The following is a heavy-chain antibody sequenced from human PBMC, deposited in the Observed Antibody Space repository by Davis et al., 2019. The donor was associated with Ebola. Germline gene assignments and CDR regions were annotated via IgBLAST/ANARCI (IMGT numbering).Heavy chain of an antibody. CDR3: ASLRRTITGMDDGFDI. CDR1: GNSFTSHW. J-gene: IGHJ3*02. Sequence: GESLKISCKDSGNSFTSHWIGWVRQMLGKGLDWMGIIYTGDSDTSYSPSFRGQVTISADKSMKTAFLQWSSLKASDSGMYYCASLRRTITGMDDGFDIWGQGTMVTVSS. V-gene: IGHV5-51*01. CDR2: IYTGDSDT. D-gene: IGHD2-8*02.